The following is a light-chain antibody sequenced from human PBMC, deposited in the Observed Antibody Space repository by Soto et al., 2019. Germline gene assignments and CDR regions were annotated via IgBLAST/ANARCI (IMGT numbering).Light chain of an antibody. Sequence: KFMLTQPHSVSESPGKTVTISCTGSSCSIASNYVQWFQQRPGSAPTTVIYEDNKRPSGVPDRFSGSIDSSSNSASLTISGLKTEDEADYGTQSYGDNNQVFGGGTKLTVL. CDR1: SCSIASNY. CDR3: QSYGDNNQV. CDR2: EDN. J-gene: IGLJ3*02. V-gene: IGLV6-57*02.